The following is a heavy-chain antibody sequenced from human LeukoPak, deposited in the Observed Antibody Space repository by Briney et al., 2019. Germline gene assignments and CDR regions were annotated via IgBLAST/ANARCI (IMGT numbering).Heavy chain of an antibody. Sequence: SETLSLTCTVSGGSISSSSYYWGWIRQPPGKGLEWIGSIYYSGSTYYNPSLKSRVTISVDTSKNQFSLKLSSVTAADTAVYYCARVPDGGSGNWFDPWGQGTLVTVSS. CDR3: ARVPDGGSGNWFDP. D-gene: IGHD3-10*01. CDR2: IYYSGST. J-gene: IGHJ5*02. V-gene: IGHV4-39*07. CDR1: GGSISSSSYY.